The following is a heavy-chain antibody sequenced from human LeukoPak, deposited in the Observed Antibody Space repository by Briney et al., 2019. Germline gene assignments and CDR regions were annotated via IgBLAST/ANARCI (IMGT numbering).Heavy chain of an antibody. D-gene: IGHD3-22*01. CDR2: IHNSGSS. CDR1: GGSINNYF. Sequence: SETLSLTCTVSGGSINNYFWSWIRQPPGKGLEWVGYIHNSGSSNYNPSLKSRATFSDVTSENQRSLRLKSVTAADTAVYYCASLGGYYERSGCSQLEAFDIWGQGTMVTVSS. V-gene: IGHV4-59*01. CDR3: ASLGGYYERSGCSQLEAFDI. J-gene: IGHJ3*02.